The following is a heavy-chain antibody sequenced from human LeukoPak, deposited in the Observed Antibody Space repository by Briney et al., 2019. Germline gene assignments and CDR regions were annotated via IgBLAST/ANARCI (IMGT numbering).Heavy chain of an antibody. CDR2: IKGDGSDK. V-gene: IGHV3-7*03. Sequence: PGGSLRLSCAASGFTFSSSWMTWVRQAPGKGLEWLANIKGDGSDKNYVDSVKGRFTISRDNSKNTLYLQMNSLRAEDTAVYYCAKYSSLGPVRGVPPRFDPWGQGTLVTVSS. J-gene: IGHJ5*02. D-gene: IGHD3-10*01. CDR1: GFTFSSSW. CDR3: AKYSSLGPVRGVPPRFDP.